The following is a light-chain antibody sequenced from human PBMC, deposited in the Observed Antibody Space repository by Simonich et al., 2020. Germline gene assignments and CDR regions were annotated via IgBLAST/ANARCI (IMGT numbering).Light chain of an antibody. Sequence: DIVMTQSPASLAVSLGERAHINCKSSQSVLYSSNHKNYLAWYQQKPGKPPKLLIYWASTRESGVPDRFSGSGSGTDFTLTISSLQAEDVAVYYCQQYYSTPPITFGPGTKVDIK. CDR2: WAS. J-gene: IGKJ3*01. V-gene: IGKV4-1*01. CDR3: QQYYSTPPIT. CDR1: QSVLYSSNHKNY.